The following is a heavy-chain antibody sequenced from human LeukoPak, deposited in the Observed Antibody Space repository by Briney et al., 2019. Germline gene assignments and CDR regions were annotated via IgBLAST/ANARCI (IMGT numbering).Heavy chain of an antibody. V-gene: IGHV4-39*07. CDR2: IYYSGFT. Sequence: PSETLSLTCSVFGGSISNTDRYWGWVRQPPEKGLEWIGSIYYSGFTYYNPSLKSRVTISVDTSKNQFSLKLSSVTAADTAVYYCARNYYDSSGYYGGWGYSDYWGQGTLVTVSS. D-gene: IGHD3-22*01. J-gene: IGHJ4*02. CDR1: GGSISNTDRY. CDR3: ARNYYDSSGYYGGWGYSDY.